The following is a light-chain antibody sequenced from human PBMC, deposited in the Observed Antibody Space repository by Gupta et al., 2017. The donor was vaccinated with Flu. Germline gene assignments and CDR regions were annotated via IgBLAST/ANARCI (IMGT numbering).Light chain of an antibody. V-gene: IGKV1-17*01. CDR1: QGIRSA. J-gene: IGKJ1*01. CDR2: SAS. CDR3: RQHNTYPWT. Sequence: EIQMTQSPSSLSASVGDRVTITCRASQGIRSALAWYQQKPGKAPERLIHSASSWQTGVPSRLRGSGSGTQFTLTISSRQPEDFATYYGRQHNTYPWTFGKGTEVEIK.